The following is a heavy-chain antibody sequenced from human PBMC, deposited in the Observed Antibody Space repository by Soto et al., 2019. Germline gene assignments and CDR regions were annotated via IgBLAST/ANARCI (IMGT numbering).Heavy chain of an antibody. CDR3: ARDPSVVVVAATPYYYYGMDV. V-gene: IGHV3-7*01. CDR2: IKQDGSEK. J-gene: IGHJ6*02. CDR1: GFTFSSYA. Sequence: PGGSLRLSCAASGFTFSSYAMHWVRQAPGKGLEWVANIKQDGSEKYYVDSVKGRFTISRDNAKNSLYLQMNSLRAEDTAVYYCARDPSVVVVAATPYYYYGMDVWGQGTTVTVSS. D-gene: IGHD2-15*01.